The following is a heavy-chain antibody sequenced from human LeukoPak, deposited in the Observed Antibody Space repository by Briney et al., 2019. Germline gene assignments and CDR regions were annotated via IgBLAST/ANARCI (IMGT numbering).Heavy chain of an antibody. CDR2: ISGGTT. J-gene: IGHJ4*02. CDR3: SRGSGWLSVY. CDR1: GFTFGDYL. D-gene: IGHD6-19*01. V-gene: IGHV3-49*03. Sequence: GGSLRLSCTASGFTFGDYLMSWFRQVPGKGLEWIGFISGGTTEYAASVKGRFTISRDDSTSIAYLQMNSLTTEDTAVYYCSRGSGWLSVYWGQGTLVTVSS.